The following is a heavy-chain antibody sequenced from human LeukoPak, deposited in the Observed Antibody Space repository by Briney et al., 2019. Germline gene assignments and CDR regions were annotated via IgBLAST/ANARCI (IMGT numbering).Heavy chain of an antibody. Sequence: GASVKVSCKASGYTFTGYYMHWVRQAPGQGLEWMGWINPNSGGTNYAQKFQGRVTMTRDTSISTAYMELSRLRSDDTAVYYCARAPGCSSTSCYEQGNWFDPWGQGTLVTVSS. V-gene: IGHV1-2*02. D-gene: IGHD2-2*01. CDR1: GYTFTGYY. J-gene: IGHJ5*02. CDR2: INPNSGGT. CDR3: ARAPGCSSTSCYEQGNWFDP.